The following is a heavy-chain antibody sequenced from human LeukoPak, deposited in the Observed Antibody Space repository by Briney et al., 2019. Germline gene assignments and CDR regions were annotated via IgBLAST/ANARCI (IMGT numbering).Heavy chain of an antibody. J-gene: IGHJ4*02. CDR2: TYTSGST. D-gene: IGHD3-22*01. CDR3: ARLVPLHYYDSSGYSAY. V-gene: IGHV4-61*02. Sequence: SETLSLTCTVSGYSISSGSYYWSWIRQPAGKGLEWIGRTYTSGSTNYNPSLKSRVTISVDTSKNQFSLTLSSVTAADTAVYYCARLVPLHYYDSSGYSAYWGQGTLVTVSS. CDR1: GYSISSGSYY.